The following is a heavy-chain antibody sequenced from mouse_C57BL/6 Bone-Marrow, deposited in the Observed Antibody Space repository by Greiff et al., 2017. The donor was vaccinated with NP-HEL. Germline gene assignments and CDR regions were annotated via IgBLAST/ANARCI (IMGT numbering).Heavy chain of an antibody. Sequence: QVHVKQPGAELVKPGASVKLSCKASGYTFTSYWMHWVKQRPGQGLEWIGMIHPNSGSTNYNEKFKSKATLTVDKSSSTAYMQLSSLTSEDSAVYYCARKAQATGYYAMDYWGQGTSVTVSS. J-gene: IGHJ4*01. V-gene: IGHV1-64*01. CDR1: GYTFTSYW. CDR3: ARKAQATGYYAMDY. CDR2: IHPNSGST. D-gene: IGHD3-2*02.